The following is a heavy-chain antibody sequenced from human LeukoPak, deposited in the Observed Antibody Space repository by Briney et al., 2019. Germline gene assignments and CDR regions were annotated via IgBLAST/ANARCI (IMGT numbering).Heavy chain of an antibody. CDR2: FDPEDGET. V-gene: IGHV1-24*01. Sequence: ASVKVSCKVSGYTLTELSMHWVRQAPGKGLEWMGGFDPEDGETIYAQKFQGRVTMTEDTSTDTAYMELSSLRSEDTAVYYCATARSAGVVRGVIRCFDYWGQGTLVTVSS. CDR3: ATARSAGVVRGVIRCFDY. D-gene: IGHD3-10*01. CDR1: GYTLTELS. J-gene: IGHJ4*02.